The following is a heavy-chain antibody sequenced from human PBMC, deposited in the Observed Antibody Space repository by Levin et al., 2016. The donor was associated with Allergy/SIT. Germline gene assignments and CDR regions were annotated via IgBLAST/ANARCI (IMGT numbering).Heavy chain of an antibody. V-gene: IGHV4-34*01. Sequence: SETLSLTCAVYGGSFSGYYWSWIRQPPGKGLEWIGEINHSGSTNYNPSLKSRVTISVDTSKNQFSLKLSSVTAADTAVYYCAREGVTFGGVIVLDYWGQGTLVTVSS. CDR1: GGSFSGYY. CDR2: INHSGST. D-gene: IGHD3-16*02. J-gene: IGHJ4*02. CDR3: AREGVTFGGVIVLDY.